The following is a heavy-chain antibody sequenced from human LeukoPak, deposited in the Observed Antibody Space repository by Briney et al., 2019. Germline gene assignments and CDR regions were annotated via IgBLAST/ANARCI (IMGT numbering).Heavy chain of an antibody. Sequence: SVNVSCKASGGTFSSYAISWVRQAPGQGLEWMGGIIPIFGTANYAQKFQGRVTITADESTSTAYMELSSLRSEDTAVYYCARAGMARINWFDPWGQGTLVTVSS. D-gene: IGHD1-14*01. CDR2: IIPIFGTA. J-gene: IGHJ5*02. CDR1: GGTFSSYA. CDR3: ARAGMARINWFDP. V-gene: IGHV1-69*13.